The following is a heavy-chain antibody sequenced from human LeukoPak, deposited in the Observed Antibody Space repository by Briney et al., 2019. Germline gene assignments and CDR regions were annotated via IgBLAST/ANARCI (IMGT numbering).Heavy chain of an antibody. J-gene: IGHJ2*01. Sequence: SVKVSCKASGYTFTSYAISWVRQAPGQGLEWMGRIIPILGIANYAQKFQGRVTITADKSTSTAYMELSSLRSEDTAVYYCARFSGRITIFGVASGDFDLWGRGTLVTVSS. CDR1: GYTFTSYA. V-gene: IGHV1-69*04. D-gene: IGHD3-3*01. CDR3: ARFSGRITIFGVASGDFDL. CDR2: IIPILGIA.